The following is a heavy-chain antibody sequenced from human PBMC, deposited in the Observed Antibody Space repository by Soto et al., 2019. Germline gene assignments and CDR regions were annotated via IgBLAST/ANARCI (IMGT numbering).Heavy chain of an antibody. Sequence: QVQLVQSGAEVKKPGASVKVSCKASGYTFTGYYMHWVRQAPGQGLEWMGWINPNSGGTNYAQKFQGWVTMTRDTSISTAYMELSRLRSDDTAVYYCATNPFRGWDRPDDAFDIWGQGTMVTVSS. CDR2: INPNSGGT. D-gene: IGHD6-19*01. J-gene: IGHJ3*02. CDR3: ATNPFRGWDRPDDAFDI. CDR1: GYTFTGYY. V-gene: IGHV1-2*04.